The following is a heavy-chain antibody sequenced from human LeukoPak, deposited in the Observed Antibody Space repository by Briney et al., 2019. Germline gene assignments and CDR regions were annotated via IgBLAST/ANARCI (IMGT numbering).Heavy chain of an antibody. Sequence: SETLSLTCTVSGGSISNYYCSWIRQPPGKGLEWSGYLYYTGTTYYNPSLKSRVTISVDTSKNQFSLRLSSVTAADTAVYYCARHISGGATLDWGQGTLVTVSS. CDR3: ARHISGGATLD. CDR1: GGSISNYY. CDR2: LYYTGTT. V-gene: IGHV4-59*08. J-gene: IGHJ4*02. D-gene: IGHD2-15*01.